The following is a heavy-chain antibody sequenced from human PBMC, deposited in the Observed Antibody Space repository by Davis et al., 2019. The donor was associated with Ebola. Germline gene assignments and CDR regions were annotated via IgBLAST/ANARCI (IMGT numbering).Heavy chain of an antibody. CDR1: GGSISSSSYY. V-gene: IGHV4-39*07. Sequence: SETLSLTCTVSGGSISSSSYYWGWIRQPPGKGLEWIGSIYYSGSTYYNPSLKSRVTISVDTSKNQFSLNLRSVTAADTAVYFCARSRQSGLWYNGMDVWGQGTTVTVSS. D-gene: IGHD3-3*01. CDR3: ARSRQSGLWYNGMDV. J-gene: IGHJ6*02. CDR2: IYYSGST.